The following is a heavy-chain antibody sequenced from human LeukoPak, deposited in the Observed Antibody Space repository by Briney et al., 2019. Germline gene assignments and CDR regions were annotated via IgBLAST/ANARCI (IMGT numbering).Heavy chain of an antibody. V-gene: IGHV4-39*01. J-gene: IGHJ3*02. Sequence: SETLSLTCTVSGGSISSSSYYWGWIRQPPGKGLEWIGSIYYSGSTYYNPSLKSRVTISVDTSQSQFSLRLSSVTAADTAVYYCARHTSGWHDAFDIWGQGTMVTVSS. CDR3: ARHTSGWHDAFDI. D-gene: IGHD6-19*01. CDR2: IYYSGST. CDR1: GGSISSSSYY.